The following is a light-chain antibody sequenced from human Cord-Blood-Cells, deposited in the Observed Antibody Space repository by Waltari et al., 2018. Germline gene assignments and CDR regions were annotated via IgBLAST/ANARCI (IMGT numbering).Light chain of an antibody. Sequence: QSVLTQPPSVSAAPGPKVTISCSGSSSNIGNNYVSWYQQLPGTAPKLLIYDNKKRPSGIPDRFSGSKSGTSATLGITGLQTGDEADYYCGTWDSSLSAYVFGTGTKVTVL. CDR2: DNK. CDR3: GTWDSSLSAYV. J-gene: IGLJ1*01. CDR1: SSNIGNNY. V-gene: IGLV1-51*01.